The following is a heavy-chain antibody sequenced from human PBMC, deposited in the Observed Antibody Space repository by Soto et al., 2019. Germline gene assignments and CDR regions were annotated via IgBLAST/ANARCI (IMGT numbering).Heavy chain of an antibody. D-gene: IGHD5-18*01. CDR2: MNPNSGNT. V-gene: IGHV1-8*01. J-gene: IGHJ4*02. CDR3: ARASDTAMAAFDY. Sequence: GASVKVSCKASGYTFTSYDINWVRQATGQGLEWMGWMNPNSGNTGYAQKFQGRVTMTRDTSISTAYMELSRLRSDDTAVYYCARASDTAMAAFDYWGQGTLVTVSS. CDR1: GYTFTSYD.